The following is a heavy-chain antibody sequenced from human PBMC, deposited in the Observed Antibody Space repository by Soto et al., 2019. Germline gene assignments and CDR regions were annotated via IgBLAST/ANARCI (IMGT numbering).Heavy chain of an antibody. CDR3: ARGPLVVLIYFES. CDR1: GGTFRNYP. Sequence: QVQLVQSGTEVKKPGSSVKVSCKASGGTFRNYPINWVRQAPGQGLEWMGSIFPLTDIPDYAQNFQARLTINVDKSTSTAYMQLSSLTSDDPAMYFCARGPLVVLIYFESWGQGTLVTVSS. J-gene: IGHJ4*02. V-gene: IGHV1-69*02. CDR2: IFPLTDIP.